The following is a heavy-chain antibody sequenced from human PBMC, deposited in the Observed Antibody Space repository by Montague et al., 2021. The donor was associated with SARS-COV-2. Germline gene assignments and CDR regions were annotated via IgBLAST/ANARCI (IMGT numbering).Heavy chain of an antibody. CDR2: IHYSGIT. J-gene: IGHJ4*02. CDR1: GDSISSGYFY. V-gene: IGHV4-39*01. CDR3: ARHLAISGPAAVSDY. D-gene: IGHD2-2*01. Sequence: SETLSLTCTVSGDSISSGYFYWGWIRQPPGKGLEWVGTIHYSGITYYNPSLKSRVTISVDTSRNQFSLKLSSVTAADMAIYYCARHLAISGPAAVSDYWGQGTLVTVSS.